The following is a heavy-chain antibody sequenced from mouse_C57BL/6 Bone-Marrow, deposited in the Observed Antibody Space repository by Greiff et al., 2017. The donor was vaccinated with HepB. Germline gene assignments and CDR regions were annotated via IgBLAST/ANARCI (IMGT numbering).Heavy chain of an antibody. CDR1: GFTFSSYA. J-gene: IGHJ3*01. CDR3: TRDPLRYYYGSSYGFAY. V-gene: IGHV5-9-1*02. Sequence: EVKLEESGEGLVKPGGSLKLSCAASGFTFSSYAMSWVRQTPEKRLEWVAYISSGGDYIYYADTVKGRFTISRDNARNTLYLQMSSLKSEDTAMYYCTRDPLRYYYGSSYGFAYWGQGTLVTVSA. CDR2: ISSGGDYI. D-gene: IGHD1-1*01.